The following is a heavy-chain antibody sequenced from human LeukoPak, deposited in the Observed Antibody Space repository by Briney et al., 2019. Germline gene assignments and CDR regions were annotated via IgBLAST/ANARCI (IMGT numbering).Heavy chain of an antibody. CDR1: GGSISSYY. Sequence: SETLSLTCTVSGGSISSYYWNWVRQPPGKGLEWIWNIYSSGSTDYNPSLKSRVTISLDTSKFQFSLRLNSVTAADTAVYYCARADPNASGYFYRFNWFDPWGQGTLVTVSS. J-gene: IGHJ5*02. CDR3: ARADPNASGYFYRFNWFDP. D-gene: IGHD3-10*01. CDR2: IYSSGST. V-gene: IGHV4-59*01.